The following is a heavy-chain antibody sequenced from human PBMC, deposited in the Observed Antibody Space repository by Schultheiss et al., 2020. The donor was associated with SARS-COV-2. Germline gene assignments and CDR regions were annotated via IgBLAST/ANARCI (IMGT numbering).Heavy chain of an antibody. CDR2: ISSSSSYI. Sequence: GESLKISCITSGFIFSTYSMNWVRQAPGKGLEWVSSISSSSSYIYYADSVKGRFTISRDNAKNTLYLQMNSLRAEDTAVYYCGKVLGGGSYLPPDYWGQGTLVTVSS. J-gene: IGHJ4*02. CDR3: GKVLGGGSYLPPDY. V-gene: IGHV3-21*04. D-gene: IGHD3-16*02. CDR1: GFIFSTYS.